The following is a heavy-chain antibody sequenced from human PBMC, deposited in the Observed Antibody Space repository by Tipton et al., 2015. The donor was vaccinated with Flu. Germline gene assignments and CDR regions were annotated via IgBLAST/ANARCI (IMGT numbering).Heavy chain of an antibody. Sequence: TLSLTCTVSGGSISSYYWSWIRQPPGKGLEWIGYIYYSGSTNYNPSLKSRVTISVDTSKNQFSLKLSSVTAADTAVYDCAGYRTYSSSWCPPGNYYYMDVWGKGTTVTVSS. D-gene: IGHD6-13*01. CDR3: AGYRTYSSSWCPPGNYYYMDV. CDR2: IYYSGST. J-gene: IGHJ6*03. V-gene: IGHV4-59*01. CDR1: GGSISSYY.